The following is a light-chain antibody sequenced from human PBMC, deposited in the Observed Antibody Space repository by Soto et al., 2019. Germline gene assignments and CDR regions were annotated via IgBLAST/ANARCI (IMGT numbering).Light chain of an antibody. CDR1: QSISTW. J-gene: IGKJ5*01. Sequence: DIQMTQSPSTLPASVGDSVTITCLADQSISTWLAWYQQKPGKAPNLLIYAASSLQSGVPSRFSGSGSGTDFTLTISSLQPEDFATYYCLQNYNYPRTFGQGTRLEIK. CDR2: AAS. V-gene: IGKV1-5*01. CDR3: LQNYNYPRT.